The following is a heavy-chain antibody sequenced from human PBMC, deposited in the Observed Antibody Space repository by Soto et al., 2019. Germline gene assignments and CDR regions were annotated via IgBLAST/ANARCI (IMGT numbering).Heavy chain of an antibody. Sequence: EVQLLESGGGLAQPGGSLRLSCAASGFTFSRYALSWVRQAPGKGLEWVSGISGSGGTTDYADSVEGRFTISRDNSKTTLYLQMNSLRVEDTAVYYCAKTEGVALAGGVGSWGQGTLVTVSS. V-gene: IGHV3-23*01. CDR3: AKTEGVALAGGVGS. CDR2: ISGSGGTT. D-gene: IGHD6-19*01. J-gene: IGHJ4*02. CDR1: GFTFSRYA.